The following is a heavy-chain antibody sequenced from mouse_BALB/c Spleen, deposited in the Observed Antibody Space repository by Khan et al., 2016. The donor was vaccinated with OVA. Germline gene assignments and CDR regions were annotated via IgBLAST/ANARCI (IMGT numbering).Heavy chain of an antibody. J-gene: IGHJ1*01. CDR3: ARDVGSSHWYFDD. CDR1: AFSLTSYG. Sequence: QVQLKQSGPGLVAPSQSLSITCTVSAFSLTSYGVHWVRQPPGKGLEWLGVIWTGGSTNYNSALRSRLTINKDNSKSQVFLKMNNLQTYDTAMYCCARDVGSSHWYFDDWGAGTTVTVSS. D-gene: IGHD1-1*01. V-gene: IGHV2-9*02. CDR2: IWTGGST.